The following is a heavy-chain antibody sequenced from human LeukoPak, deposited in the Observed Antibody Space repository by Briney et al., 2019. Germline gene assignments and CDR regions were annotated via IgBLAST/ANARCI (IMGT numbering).Heavy chain of an antibody. J-gene: IGHJ3*02. Sequence: ASVKVSCKASGYTFTGYYMHWVRQAPGQGLEWIGWINPNSGGTNYAQKFQGRVTMTRDTSISTAYMELSRLRSDDTAVYYCARPDYGDLNDAFDIWGQGTMVTVSS. V-gene: IGHV1-2*02. CDR2: INPNSGGT. CDR1: GYTFTGYY. CDR3: ARPDYGDLNDAFDI. D-gene: IGHD4-17*01.